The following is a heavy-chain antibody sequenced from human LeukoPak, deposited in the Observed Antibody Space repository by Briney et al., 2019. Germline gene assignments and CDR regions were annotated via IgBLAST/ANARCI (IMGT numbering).Heavy chain of an antibody. CDR2: IRSKAYGGTT. Sequence: PGGSLRLSRTASGFTFGDYAMSWFRQAPGKGLEWVGFIRSKAYGGTTEYAASVKGRFTISRDDSKSIAYLQMNSLRAEDTAVYYCAKDLPLSYAAFDIWGQGTMVTVSS. CDR1: GFTFGDYA. CDR3: AKDLPLSYAAFDI. D-gene: IGHD1-26*01. J-gene: IGHJ3*02. V-gene: IGHV3-49*03.